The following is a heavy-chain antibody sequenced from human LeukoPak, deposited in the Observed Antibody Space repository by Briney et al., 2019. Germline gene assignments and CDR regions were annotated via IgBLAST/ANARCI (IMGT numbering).Heavy chain of an antibody. V-gene: IGHV4-59*08. CDR2: IYYSGST. CDR1: GGSINSYY. Sequence: SETLSLTCTVSGGSINSYYWSWIRQPPGKGLEWIGYIYYSGSTNYNPSLKSRVTISVDTSKNQFSVKLNSVTAADTAVYHCASYCSSSSCPHRRAFDIWGQGTMVTVSS. CDR3: ASYCSSSSCPHRRAFDI. D-gene: IGHD2-2*01. J-gene: IGHJ3*02.